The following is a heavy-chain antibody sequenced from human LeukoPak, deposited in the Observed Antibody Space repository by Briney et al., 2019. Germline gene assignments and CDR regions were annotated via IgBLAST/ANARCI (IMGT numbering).Heavy chain of an antibody. D-gene: IGHD3-22*01. J-gene: IGHJ4*02. CDR3: VGVGGYDSSGFLDY. CDR2: ISYDGSDK. V-gene: IGHV3-30*03. CDR1: GFTFSNDG. Sequence: GGSLRLSCAASGFTFSNDGMHWVRQAPGRGLEWVVLISYDGSDKHYADSVKGRFTVSRDISKNTLYLQMNSLSRDDTAVYYCVGVGGYDSSGFLDYWGQGTLVTVSS.